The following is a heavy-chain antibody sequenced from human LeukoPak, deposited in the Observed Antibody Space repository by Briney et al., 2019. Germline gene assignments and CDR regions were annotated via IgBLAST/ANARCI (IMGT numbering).Heavy chain of an antibody. Sequence: GGFLRLSCAASGFTFSSYGMHWVRQAPGKGLEWVAFIRYDGSNKYYADSVKGRFTISRDNSKNTLYLQMNSLRAEDTAVYYCAKKADYYDWGQGTLVTVSS. J-gene: IGHJ4*02. V-gene: IGHV3-30*02. CDR3: AKKADYYD. D-gene: IGHD3-22*01. CDR1: GFTFSSYG. CDR2: IRYDGSNK.